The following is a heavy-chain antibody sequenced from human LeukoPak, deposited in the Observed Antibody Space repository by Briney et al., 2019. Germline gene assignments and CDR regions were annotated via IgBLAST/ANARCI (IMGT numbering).Heavy chain of an antibody. V-gene: IGHV3-74*01. J-gene: IGHJ3*02. CDR2: ISSDGSRI. Sequence: GGSLRLSCAASGFTFSSYWMHWVRHAPGKGLVWVSRISSDGSRISYADSVKGRFTISRDDAKKALDLQMNSLRAEDTAVYFCARDNGRNGFDIWGQGTMVTVSS. CDR3: ARDNGRNGFDI. CDR1: GFTFSSYW.